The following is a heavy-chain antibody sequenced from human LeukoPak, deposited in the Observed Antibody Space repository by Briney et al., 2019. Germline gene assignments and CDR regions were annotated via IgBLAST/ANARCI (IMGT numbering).Heavy chain of an antibody. V-gene: IGHV4-39*07. Sequence: SETLSLTCTVSGGSISSSSYYWGWIRQPPGKGLEWIGSIYYSGSTNYNPSLKSRVTISVDTSKNQFSLKLSSVTAADTAVYYCARATRTYYYDSSGYSPFDYWGQGTLVTVSS. J-gene: IGHJ4*02. CDR3: ARATRTYYYDSSGYSPFDY. CDR2: IYYSGST. D-gene: IGHD3-22*01. CDR1: GGSISSSSYY.